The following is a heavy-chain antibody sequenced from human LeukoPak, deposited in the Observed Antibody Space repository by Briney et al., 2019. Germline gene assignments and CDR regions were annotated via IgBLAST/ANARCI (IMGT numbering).Heavy chain of an antibody. V-gene: IGHV5-10-1*01. J-gene: IGHJ6*04. CDR2: IDPSDSYT. D-gene: IGHD6-13*01. Sequence: GESLKISCKGSGYSFTSYWISWVRQMPGKGLEWMGRIDPSDSYTNYSPSFQGHVTISADKSISTAYLQWSSLKASDTAMYYCARHLYSSSWYPYYYGMDVWGKGTTVTVSS. CDR3: ARHLYSSSWYPYYYGMDV. CDR1: GYSFTSYW.